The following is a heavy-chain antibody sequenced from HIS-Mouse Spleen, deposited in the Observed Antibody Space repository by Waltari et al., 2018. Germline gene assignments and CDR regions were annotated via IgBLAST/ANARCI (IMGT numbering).Heavy chain of an antibody. J-gene: IGHJ4*02. V-gene: IGHV3-7*01. CDR1: GFPFSSYW. CDR3: ARSFSSPADLYY. Sequence: EVQLVESGGGLVQPGGSLRLSCAASGFPFSSYWMSWVRQAPGKGLEGVANIKQDGSEKYYVDSVKGRFTISRDNAKNSLYLQMNSLRAEDTAVYYCARSFSSPADLYYWGQGTLVTVSS. D-gene: IGHD2-2*01. CDR2: IKQDGSEK.